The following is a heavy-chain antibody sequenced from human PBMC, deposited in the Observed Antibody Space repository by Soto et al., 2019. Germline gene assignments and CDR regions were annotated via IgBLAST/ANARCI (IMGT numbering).Heavy chain of an antibody. D-gene: IGHD2-15*01. CDR2: ISGSGGST. Sequence: PGGYLRLSCAASGFTFSSYAMSWVRQAPGKGLEWVSAISGSGGSTYYADSVKGRFTISRDNSKNTLYLQMNSLRAEDTAVYYCAKDGAENVVVVAATAYYFDYWGQGTLVTVSS. CDR3: AKDGAENVVVVAATAYYFDY. J-gene: IGHJ4*02. V-gene: IGHV3-23*01. CDR1: GFTFSSYA.